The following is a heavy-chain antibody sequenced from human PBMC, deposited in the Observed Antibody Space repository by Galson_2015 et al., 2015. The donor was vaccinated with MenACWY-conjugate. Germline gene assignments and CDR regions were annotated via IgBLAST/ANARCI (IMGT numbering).Heavy chain of an antibody. CDR1: GFAFSTYV. V-gene: IGHV3-23*01. CDR2: ISDAGGRI. CDR3: ARSAGMDV. J-gene: IGHJ6*02. Sequence: SLRLSCAASGFAFSTYVMSWVRQAPGKRLEWVSTISDAGGRIYYADSVKGRFTISRDNSGNTLYLQMNSLRADDTAVYFCARSAGMDVWGQGTTVTVSS.